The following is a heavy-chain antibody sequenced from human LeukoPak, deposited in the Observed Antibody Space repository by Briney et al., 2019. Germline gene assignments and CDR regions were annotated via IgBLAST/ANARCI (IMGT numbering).Heavy chain of an antibody. J-gene: IGHJ6*02. D-gene: IGHD2-2*01. CDR3: VKASRDTGTSGPYFCGMDV. CDR1: GFTFSRYA. V-gene: IGHV3-64D*06. Sequence: GGSLRLSCSASGFTFSRYAMHWVRQAPGKGLEYVSAISSNGGSTYYADSVRGRFTISRDNPKNTLYLQISSLRAEDTAVYYCVKASRDTGTSGPYFCGMDVWGQGTTVTVSS. CDR2: ISSNGGST.